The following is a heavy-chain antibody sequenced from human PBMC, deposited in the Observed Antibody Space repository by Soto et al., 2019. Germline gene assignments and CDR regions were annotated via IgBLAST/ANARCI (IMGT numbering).Heavy chain of an antibody. Sequence: QVQLVESGGGVVQPGTSLRLSCAASGSTFNNYGMHWVRQARGKGLEWVAVVWYDGTTKFYPDSVKGRFTISRDNSNNTLYLQMNSLRVDATAVNYCATVDNYYGSVFWGQGTLVTVSP. V-gene: IGHV3-33*01. CDR1: GSTFNNYG. CDR3: ATVDNYYGSVF. J-gene: IGHJ4*02. D-gene: IGHD3-10*01. CDR2: VWYDGTTK.